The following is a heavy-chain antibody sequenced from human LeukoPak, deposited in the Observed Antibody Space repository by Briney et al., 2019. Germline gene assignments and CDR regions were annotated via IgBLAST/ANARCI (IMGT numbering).Heavy chain of an antibody. CDR1: GFTFSSYA. D-gene: IGHD2-2*01. CDR3: AKDWYCSSTSCPNWFDP. J-gene: IGHJ5*02. Sequence: PGGSLRLSYAASGFTFSSYAMSWARQAPGKGLEWVSAISGSGGSTYYADSVKGRFTISRDNSKNTLYLQMNSLRAEDTAVYYCAKDWYCSSTSCPNWFDPWGQGTLVTVSS. CDR2: ISGSGGST. V-gene: IGHV3-23*01.